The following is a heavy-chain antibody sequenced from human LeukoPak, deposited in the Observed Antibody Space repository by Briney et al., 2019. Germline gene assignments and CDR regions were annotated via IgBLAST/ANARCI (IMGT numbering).Heavy chain of an antibody. V-gene: IGHV4-61*01. CDR3: ARLDRYCSGGSCYPELIDY. CDR1: GGSMSSGSYH. Sequence: SQTLSLTCSVSGGSMSSGSYHWSWIRPPPGKGLEWFGYIFYSGSTNYNPSLKSRVTISVDTSKNQSSLQLSSVTAADTAVYYCARLDRYCSGGSCYPELIDYWGQGTLVPVSS. D-gene: IGHD2-15*01. CDR2: IFYSGST. J-gene: IGHJ4*02.